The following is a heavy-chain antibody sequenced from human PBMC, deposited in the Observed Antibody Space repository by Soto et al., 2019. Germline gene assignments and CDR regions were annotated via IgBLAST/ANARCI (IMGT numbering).Heavy chain of an antibody. V-gene: IGHV3-73*01. CDR3: TRPFWGVKDYGMDV. D-gene: IGHD3-10*01. CDR1: GFTFGGSA. Sequence: GGSLRLSCAASGFTFGGSAMHWVRQAPGKGLEWVGRIRSKGNNYATAYVASVKGRFTISRDDSKNTAYLQMNSLKTEDTAVYYCTRPFWGVKDYGMDVWGQGTTVTVSS. J-gene: IGHJ6*02. CDR2: IRSKGNNYAT.